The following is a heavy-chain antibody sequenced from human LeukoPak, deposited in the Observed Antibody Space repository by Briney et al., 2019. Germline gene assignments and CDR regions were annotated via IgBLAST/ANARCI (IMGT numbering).Heavy chain of an antibody. Sequence: GGSLRLSCAASGFTFSSYAMSWVRQAPGKGLEWVSAISGSGGSTYYADSVKGRFTISRDNSKNTLYLQMNSLRAEDTAVYYCARDGGSSWRACAFDIWGQGTMVTVSS. CDR2: ISGSGGST. CDR3: ARDGGSSWRACAFDI. CDR1: GFTFSSYA. J-gene: IGHJ3*02. V-gene: IGHV3-23*01. D-gene: IGHD6-13*01.